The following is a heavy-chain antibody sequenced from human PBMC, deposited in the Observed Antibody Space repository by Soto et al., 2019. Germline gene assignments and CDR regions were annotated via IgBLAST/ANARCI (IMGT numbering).Heavy chain of an antibody. CDR2: ISSSSSTI. D-gene: IGHD6-13*01. CDR3: ARGLAAAGTGY. V-gene: IGHV3-48*01. CDR1: GFTFSTYS. Sequence: PGGSLRLSCAASGFTFSTYSMNWVRQAPGKGLEWVSYISSSSSTIFYTDSVKGRFTVSRDNAKNSLYLQMNSLRAEDTAVYYCARGLAAAGTGYWGQGTLVTVSS. J-gene: IGHJ4*02.